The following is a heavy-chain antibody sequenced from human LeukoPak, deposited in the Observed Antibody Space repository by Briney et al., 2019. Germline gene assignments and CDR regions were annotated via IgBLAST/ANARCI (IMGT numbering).Heavy chain of an antibody. V-gene: IGHV3-30*03. CDR3: AGESSVTTSHSALNV. D-gene: IGHD3-22*01. Sequence: GGSLRLSCAASGFTFSGYGMHWVRQALGKGLEWVAVISYDGSNKYYADSVKGRFTISRDNSKNTLYLQMNSLGGDDTAVYYCAGESSVTTSHSALNVWGQGALVTVSS. CDR2: ISYDGSNK. J-gene: IGHJ3*01. CDR1: GFTFSGYG.